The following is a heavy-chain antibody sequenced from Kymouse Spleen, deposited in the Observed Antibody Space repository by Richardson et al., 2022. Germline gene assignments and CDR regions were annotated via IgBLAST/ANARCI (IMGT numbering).Heavy chain of an antibody. J-gene: IGHJ6*02. Sequence: QVQLVQSGAEVKKPGASVKVSCKASGYTFTSYAMHWVRQAPGQRLEWMGWINAGNGNTKYSQKFQGRVTITRDTSASTAYMELSSLRSEDTAVYYCARDFWSGYYYYGMDVWGQGTTVTVSS. CDR2: INAGNGNT. V-gene: IGHV1-3*01. CDR1: GYTFTSYA. CDR3: ARDFWSGYYYYGMDV. D-gene: IGHD3-3*01.